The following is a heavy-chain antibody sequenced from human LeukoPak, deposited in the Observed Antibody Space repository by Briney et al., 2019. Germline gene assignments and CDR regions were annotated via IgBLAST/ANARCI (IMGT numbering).Heavy chain of an antibody. CDR1: GFTFSSYA. J-gene: IGHJ4*02. V-gene: IGHV3-23*01. CDR2: ISGSGGST. Sequence: PGGSLRLSCAASGFTFSSYAMSWVRQAPGKGLEWVSAISGSGGSTYYADSVKGRFTISRDNSKNTLYLQMNSLRAEDTAVYYCAKDLGYCSSTSCYWSFDYWGQGTLVTVSS. D-gene: IGHD2-2*01. CDR3: AKDLGYCSSTSCYWSFDY.